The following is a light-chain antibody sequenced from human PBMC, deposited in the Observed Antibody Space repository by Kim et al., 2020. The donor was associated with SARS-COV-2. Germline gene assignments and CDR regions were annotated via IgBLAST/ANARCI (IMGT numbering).Light chain of an antibody. V-gene: IGLV1-44*01. Sequence: QSVLTQPPSASGTPGQRVTISCSGSSSNIGSNNVNWYQQLPGTAPKLLIYSNNQRPSGVPDRFSGSKSGTSASLAISGLQSGDEADYYCAAWDDSLNGWVFGGGTQLTVL. J-gene: IGLJ3*02. CDR3: AAWDDSLNGWV. CDR1: SSNIGSNN. CDR2: SNN.